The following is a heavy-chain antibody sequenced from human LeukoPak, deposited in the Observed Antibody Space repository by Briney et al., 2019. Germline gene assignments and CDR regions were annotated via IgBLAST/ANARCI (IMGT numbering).Heavy chain of an antibody. CDR1: GYTFTGYY. CDR3: ARELGYWSGGSCLYIDY. Sequence: ASVKVSCKASGYTFTGYYMHWVRQAPGQGLEWMGWINPNSGGTNYAQKLQGRVTMTRDTSISTAYMELSSLRSDDTAVDYCARELGYWSGGSCLYIDYWGQGTPVTVSS. CDR2: INPNSGGT. J-gene: IGHJ4*03. V-gene: IGHV1-2*02. D-gene: IGHD2-15*01.